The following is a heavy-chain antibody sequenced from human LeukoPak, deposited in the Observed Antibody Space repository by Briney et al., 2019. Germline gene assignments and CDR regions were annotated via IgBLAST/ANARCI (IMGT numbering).Heavy chain of an antibody. CDR1: GFTFSSYA. Sequence: GGSLRLSCAASGFTFSSYAMSWVRQAPGKGLEWVSAISGSGGSTYYADSVKGRFTISRDDAKTSLFLQMDSLRAEDTGVYYCARDPHDGSRFDYWGQGTLVVVSS. J-gene: IGHJ4*02. CDR3: ARDPHDGSRFDY. D-gene: IGHD1-26*01. V-gene: IGHV3-23*01. CDR2: ISGSGGST.